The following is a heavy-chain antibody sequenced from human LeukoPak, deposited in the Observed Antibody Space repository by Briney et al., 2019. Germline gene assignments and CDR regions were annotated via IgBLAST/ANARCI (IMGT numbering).Heavy chain of an antibody. CDR2: MHPNSDDT. J-gene: IGHJ4*02. V-gene: IGHV1-8*01. CDR1: GYTFTNND. Sequence: GAPVKVSCKASGYTFTNNDIHWVRQATGQGLEWMGWMHPNSDDTGYAQKFQGRVTMTRNTSISTAYMELSSLRPEDTAVYYCARHFGTGDNFDYWGQGTLLIVSS. CDR3: ARHFGTGDNFDY. D-gene: IGHD1-1*01.